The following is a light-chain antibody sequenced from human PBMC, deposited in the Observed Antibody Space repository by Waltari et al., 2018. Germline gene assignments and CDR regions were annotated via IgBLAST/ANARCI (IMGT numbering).Light chain of an antibody. CDR2: LGS. Sequence: DIVMTHSPLSLPVTPGEQASISCRSSQSLLHSNGYNYLDWYMQKPGQSPHLLIYLGSNRASGVPDRFSGSCSGTDFTLKISRVEADDVGVYYCMQALQTPWTFGQGTKVEIK. CDR3: MQALQTPWT. V-gene: IGKV2-28*01. CDR1: QSLLHSNGYNY. J-gene: IGKJ1*01.